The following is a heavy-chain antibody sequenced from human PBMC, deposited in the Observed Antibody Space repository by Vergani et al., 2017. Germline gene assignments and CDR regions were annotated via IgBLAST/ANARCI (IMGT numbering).Heavy chain of an antibody. CDR1: GFTFSSYG. CDR2: ISYDGSNK. V-gene: IGHV3-30*18. Sequence: QVQLVESGGGVVQPGRSLRLSCAASGFTFSSYGMHWVRQAPGKGLEWVAVISYDGSNKYYAESVKGRFTISRDNSKNTLYLQMNSLRAEDTAVYYCAKDGEWEVPAVTRYRTGPTDYWGQGTLVTVSS. D-gene: IGHD1-26*01. CDR3: AKDGEWEVPAVTRYRTGPTDY. J-gene: IGHJ4*02.